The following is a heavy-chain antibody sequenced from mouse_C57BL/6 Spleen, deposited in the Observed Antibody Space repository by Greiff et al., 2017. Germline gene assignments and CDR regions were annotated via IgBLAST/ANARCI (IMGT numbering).Heavy chain of an antibody. CDR1: GYTFTSYD. D-gene: IGHD2-4*01. Sequence: VQLQQSGPELVKPGASVKLSCKASGYTFTSYDINWVKQRPGQGLEWIGWIYPRDGSTTYNEKFKGKATLTVDTSSSTAYMELHSLTSEDSAVYFCARLGDYDERRGYFDYWGQGTTLTVSS. V-gene: IGHV1-85*01. J-gene: IGHJ2*01. CDR3: ARLGDYDERRGYFDY. CDR2: IYPRDGST.